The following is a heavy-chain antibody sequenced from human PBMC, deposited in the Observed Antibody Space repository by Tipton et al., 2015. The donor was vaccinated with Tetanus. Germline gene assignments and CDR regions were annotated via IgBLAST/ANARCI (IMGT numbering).Heavy chain of an antibody. J-gene: IGHJ5*02. Sequence: TLSLTCTVSGGSISPNYWSWIRQPPGKGLEWIGQMSYSGGANYNPYLNSRVTISVDTSKNQFSLKLTSVTAADTAVYYCARRLIQNWFDPWGQGTLVTVSA. D-gene: IGHD2-8*01. CDR2: MSYSGGA. V-gene: IGHV4-59*12. CDR1: GGSISPNY. CDR3: ARRLIQNWFDP.